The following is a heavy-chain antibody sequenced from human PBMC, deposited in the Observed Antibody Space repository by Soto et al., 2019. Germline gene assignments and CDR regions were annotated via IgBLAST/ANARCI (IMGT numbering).Heavy chain of an antibody. J-gene: IGHJ4*02. D-gene: IGHD3-22*01. CDR1: GFTFSSYG. Sequence: QVQLVESGGGVVQPGRSLRLSCAASGFTFSSYGMHWFRQAPGKGLEWLAVIWYDGDNKYYADSVKGRFTISRDNSQNTLYLQMNSLRAEDTAVYYCARGASYYDSSGLPTDYWGQGTLVTVSS. V-gene: IGHV3-33*01. CDR2: IWYDGDNK. CDR3: ARGASYYDSSGLPTDY.